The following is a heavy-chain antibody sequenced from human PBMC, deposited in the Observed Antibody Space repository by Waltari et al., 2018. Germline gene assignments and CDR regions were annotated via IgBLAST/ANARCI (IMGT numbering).Heavy chain of an antibody. J-gene: IGHJ3*02. D-gene: IGHD3-10*01. Sequence: QVQLVESGGGLVKPGGSLRLSGAASGFTYSDYYMRSIRQAPGKGLEWVSYISSSGSTIYYADSVKGRFTISRDNAKNSLYLQMNSLRAEDTAVYYCARSDGSGSYYNGDDAFDIWGQGTMVTVSS. CDR3: ARSDGSGSYYNGDDAFDI. V-gene: IGHV3-11*01. CDR1: GFTYSDYY. CDR2: ISSSGSTI.